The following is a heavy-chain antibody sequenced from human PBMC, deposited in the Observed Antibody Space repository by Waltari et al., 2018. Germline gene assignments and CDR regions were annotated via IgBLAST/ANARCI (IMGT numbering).Heavy chain of an antibody. Sequence: EVQLVESGGGLVKPGGSLRLSCAASGFTFSSYSMNWVRQAPGKGLEWVSSISSSSSYIYYADSVKGRFTISRDNAKNSLYLQMNSLRAEDTAVYYGARGEAAAGGRDYWGQGTLVTVSS. V-gene: IGHV3-21*01. J-gene: IGHJ4*02. D-gene: IGHD6-13*01. CDR1: GFTFSSYS. CDR2: ISSSSSYI. CDR3: ARGEAAAGGRDY.